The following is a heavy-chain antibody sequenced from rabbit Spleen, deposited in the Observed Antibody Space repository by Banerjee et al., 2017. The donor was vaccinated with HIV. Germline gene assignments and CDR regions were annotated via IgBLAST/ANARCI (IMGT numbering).Heavy chain of an antibody. J-gene: IGHJ6*01. Sequence: QEQLVESGGGLVKPGGTLTLTCTASGFSFSSIYWICWVRQAPGKGLEWIACIDTGDGDTDYANWAKGRFTISKASSTTVTLKMTSLTDADTATYFCARDTGSSFSSYGMDLWGPGTLVTVS. D-gene: IGHD8-1*01. CDR1: GFSFSSIYW. CDR2: IDTGDGDT. V-gene: IGHV1S45*01. CDR3: ARDTGSSFSSYGMDL.